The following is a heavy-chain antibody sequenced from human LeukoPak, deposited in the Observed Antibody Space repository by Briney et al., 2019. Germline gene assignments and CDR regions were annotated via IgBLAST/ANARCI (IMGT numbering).Heavy chain of an antibody. CDR3: SRDSGYCSGGSCWYFDF. Sequence: ASVKVSCKASGYSITNYAILWVRQAPGQGLEWMGWINPSSGGTNYAQKFQGRVTMTRDTSMSTAYMELSGLRSDDTAVYYCSRDSGYCSGGSCWYFDFWGQGTLVTVSA. V-gene: IGHV1-2*02. D-gene: IGHD2-15*01. J-gene: IGHJ4*02. CDR1: GYSITNYA. CDR2: INPSSGGT.